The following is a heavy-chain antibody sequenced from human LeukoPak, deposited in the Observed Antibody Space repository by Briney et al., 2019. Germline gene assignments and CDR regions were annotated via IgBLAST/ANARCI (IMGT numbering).Heavy chain of an antibody. CDR1: GYXFTSYY. CDR2: INPSGGST. D-gene: IGHD3-22*01. V-gene: IGHV1-46*01. J-gene: IGHJ3*02. Sequence: ASVKVSCKASGYXFTSYYMHWVRQAPGQGLEWMGIINPSGGSTSYAQKFQGRVTMTRDTSTSTVYMELSSLRSEDTAVYYCAREARTYYYDSSGPSDIWGQGTMVTVSS. CDR3: AREARTYYYDSSGPSDI.